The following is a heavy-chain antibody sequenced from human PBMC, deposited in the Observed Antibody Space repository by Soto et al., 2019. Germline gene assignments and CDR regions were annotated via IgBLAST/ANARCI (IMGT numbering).Heavy chain of an antibody. J-gene: IGHJ4*02. CDR2: ISGSGGST. CDR3: AKDRKYYGSGSYPPGWFVY. D-gene: IGHD3-10*01. V-gene: IGHV3-23*01. Sequence: PGGSLRLSCAASGFTFSSYAMSWVRQAPGKGLEWVSAISGSGGSTYYADSVKGRFTISRDNSKNTLYLQMNSLRAEDTAVYYCAKDRKYYGSGSYPPGWFVYWGQGTLVTVSS. CDR1: GFTFSSYA.